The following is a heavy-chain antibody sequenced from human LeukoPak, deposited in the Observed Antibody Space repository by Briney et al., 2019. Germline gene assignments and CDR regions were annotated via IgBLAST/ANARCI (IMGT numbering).Heavy chain of an antibody. Sequence: GGSLRLSYAASGFTFDDYTMHWVRQAPGKGLEWVSLISWDGGSTYYADSVKDRFTISRDNSKNSLYLQMNSLRTEDTALYYCAKGIFSRRNYYYYGMDVWGQGTTVTVPS. CDR1: GFTFDDYT. CDR3: AKGIFSRRNYYYYGMDV. CDR2: ISWDGGST. D-gene: IGHD3-3*02. V-gene: IGHV3-43*01. J-gene: IGHJ6*02.